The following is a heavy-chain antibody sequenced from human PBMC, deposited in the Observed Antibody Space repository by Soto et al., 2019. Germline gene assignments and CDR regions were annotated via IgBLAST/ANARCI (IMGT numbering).Heavy chain of an antibody. CDR3: ARMATSGTLNWFDP. CDR2: MNPNSGNG. Sequence: QVQRVQSGAEVKEPGASVKVSCQASGYAFSNNDISWVRQATGQGLEWMGWMNPNSGNGGYAQKFQGRVTMTRDTSTSTAYMELSSLASDDTAIYYCARMATSGTLNWFDPWGQGTLVTVSS. V-gene: IGHV1-8*01. CDR1: GYAFSNND. J-gene: IGHJ5*02.